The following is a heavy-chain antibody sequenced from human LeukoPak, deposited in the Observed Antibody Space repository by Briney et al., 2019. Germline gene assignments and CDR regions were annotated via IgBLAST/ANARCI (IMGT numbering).Heavy chain of an antibody. CDR2: MNPNSGNT. CDR3: ARGRWSSRPVHLFDP. CDR1: GYTFTSYD. J-gene: IGHJ5*02. D-gene: IGHD2-15*01. V-gene: IGHV1-8*01. Sequence: ASVKVSCKASGYTFTSYDINWVRQATGQGLEWMGWMNPNSGNTGYAQKFQGRVTMTRNTSISTAYMELSSLRSEDTAVYYCARGRWSSRPVHLFDPWGQGTLVTASS.